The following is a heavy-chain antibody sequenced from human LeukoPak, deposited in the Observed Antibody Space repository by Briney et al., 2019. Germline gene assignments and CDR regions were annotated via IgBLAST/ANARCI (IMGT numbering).Heavy chain of an antibody. J-gene: IGHJ4*02. V-gene: IGHV3-30-3*01. D-gene: IGHD5-12*01. CDR1: GFTFSSYA. Sequence: PGGSLRLSCAASGFTFSSYAMHWVRQAPGKGLEWVAVISYDGSNKYYADSVKGRFTISRDNSKNTLYLQMNSLRAEDTAVYYCAKDGGYGLPFDYWGQGTLVTVSS. CDR3: AKDGGYGLPFDY. CDR2: ISYDGSNK.